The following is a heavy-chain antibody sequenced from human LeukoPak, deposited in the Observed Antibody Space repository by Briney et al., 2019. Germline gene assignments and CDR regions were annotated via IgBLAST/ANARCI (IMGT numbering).Heavy chain of an antibody. Sequence: ASVKVSCKASGYTFTSYDINWVRQATGQGLEWMGRMNPNSDNTVYAQKFQGRVTMTRDTSISMAYMELSSLIFEDTAVYYCARLPVAYYYDSSGRWDDAFDIWGQGTMVTVSS. J-gene: IGHJ3*02. CDR2: MNPNSDNT. CDR1: GYTFTSYD. D-gene: IGHD3-22*01. CDR3: ARLPVAYYYDSSGRWDDAFDI. V-gene: IGHV1-8*01.